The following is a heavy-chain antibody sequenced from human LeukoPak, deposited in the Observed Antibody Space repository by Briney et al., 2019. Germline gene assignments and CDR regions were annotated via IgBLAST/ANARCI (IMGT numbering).Heavy chain of an antibody. J-gene: IGHJ6*02. CDR1: GYTFTSYD. CDR3: ARETRSAAGSNYYYYYYGMDV. Sequence: ASVKVSCKASGYTFTSYDINWVRQATGQGLEWMGWMNPNSGNTGYAQKFQGRVTMTRNTSISTAYMELSSLRSEDTAVYYCARETRSAAGSNYYYYYYGMDVWGQGTTVTVSS. V-gene: IGHV1-8*01. CDR2: MNPNSGNT. D-gene: IGHD6-13*01.